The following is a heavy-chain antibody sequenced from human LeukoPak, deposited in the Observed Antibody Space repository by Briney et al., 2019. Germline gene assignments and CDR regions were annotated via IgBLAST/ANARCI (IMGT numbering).Heavy chain of an antibody. V-gene: IGHV3-21*01. Sequence: PGGSLRLSCAASGFTFSSYSMNWVRQAPGKGLEWVSSISSSSSYIYYADSVKGRFTISRDNAKNSLYLQMNSLRAEDTAVYYCARVECSGGSCYLSDHYYYYMDVWGKGTTVTVSS. CDR3: ARVECSGGSCYLSDHYYYYMDV. D-gene: IGHD2-15*01. J-gene: IGHJ6*03. CDR1: GFTFSSYS. CDR2: ISSSSSYI.